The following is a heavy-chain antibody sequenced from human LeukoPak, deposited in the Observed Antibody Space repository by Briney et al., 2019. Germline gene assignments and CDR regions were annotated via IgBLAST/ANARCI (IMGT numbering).Heavy chain of an antibody. CDR3: ARDQTYGDYWYFDL. Sequence: GRSLRLSCAASGFTFDDYAMHWVRQAPGKGLEWVSGISWNSGSIGYADSVKGRFTISRDNAKNSLYLQMNSLRAEDMALYYCARDQTYGDYWYFDLWGRGTLVTVSS. D-gene: IGHD4-17*01. CDR1: GFTFDDYA. J-gene: IGHJ2*01. CDR2: ISWNSGSI. V-gene: IGHV3-9*03.